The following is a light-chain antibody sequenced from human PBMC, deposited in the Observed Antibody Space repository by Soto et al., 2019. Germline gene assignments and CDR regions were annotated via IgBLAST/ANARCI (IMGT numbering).Light chain of an antibody. V-gene: IGLV2-23*01. CDR3: CSYSNTQRV. CDR2: EGS. CDR1: SSDVGGYNL. J-gene: IGLJ1*01. Sequence: QSALTQPASVSGSPGQSITISCTGTSSDVGGYNLVSWYQQHPGKAPQLIIYEGSKRPSGVSNRFSGSKSGNTASLTISGLQAEDEADYYCCSYSNTQRVFGAGTKVTVL.